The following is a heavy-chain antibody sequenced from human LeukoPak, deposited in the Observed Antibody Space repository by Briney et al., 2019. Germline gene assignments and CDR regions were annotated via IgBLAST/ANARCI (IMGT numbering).Heavy chain of an antibody. CDR2: IYTSGST. Sequence: SETLSLTCTVSGGSISSGSYYWSWLRQPAGKGLEWIGRIYTSGSTNYNPSLKSRVTISVDTSKNQFSLKLSSVTAADTAVYYCARGVNYYDSSGYLDYWGQGTLVTVSS. V-gene: IGHV4-61*02. CDR1: GGSISSGSYY. CDR3: ARGVNYYDSSGYLDY. J-gene: IGHJ4*02. D-gene: IGHD3-22*01.